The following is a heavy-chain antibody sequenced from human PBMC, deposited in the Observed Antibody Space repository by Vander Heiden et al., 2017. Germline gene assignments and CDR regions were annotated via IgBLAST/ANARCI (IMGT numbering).Heavy chain of an antibody. CDR2: LYYSGST. CDR1: GGALSSGASY. J-gene: IGHJ4*02. Sequence: QVQLQESSPGLVKRSQTLSLTCTDSGGALSSGASYWRWIRQPPGTGAGWVGYLYYSGSTYYNPCIKSRVTIAVDTSKNQFSLKLSSVTAADTAVYYWARGRQLIYGGRDIDYWGQGTLVTVSS. CDR3: ARGRQLIYGGRDIDY. V-gene: IGHV4-31*03. D-gene: IGHD4-17*01.